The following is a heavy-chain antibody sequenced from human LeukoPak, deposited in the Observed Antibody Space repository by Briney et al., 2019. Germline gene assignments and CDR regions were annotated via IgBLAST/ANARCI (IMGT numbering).Heavy chain of an antibody. Sequence: PGGSLRLSCAASGFTFSSYWMYWVRQAPGKGLVWVSRIKPDGSSTSYADSVKGRFTISRDNAKNTLYLQMNSLRAEDTAVYYCATLVTFGAFDVWGQGTVVTVSS. CDR3: ATLVTFGAFDV. CDR1: GFTFSSYW. V-gene: IGHV3-74*01. D-gene: IGHD4-11*01. CDR2: IKPDGSST. J-gene: IGHJ3*01.